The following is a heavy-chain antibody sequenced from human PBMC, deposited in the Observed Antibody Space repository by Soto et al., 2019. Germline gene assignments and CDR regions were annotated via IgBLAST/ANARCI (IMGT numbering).Heavy chain of an antibody. V-gene: IGHV3-66*01. CDR1: GFTVNSYY. CDR3: ARDPSSGWCHFDY. D-gene: IGHD6-19*01. J-gene: IGHJ4*02. Sequence: EVQLVASGGGLVQPGGSLRLSCAASGFTVNSYYMNWVRQAPGKGLEWVSVIYSGGSTYFADSVKSRFTISRDDSKNILYLQMNSLRAEDTAVYYCARDPSSGWCHFDYWGQGTLVTVSS. CDR2: IYSGGST.